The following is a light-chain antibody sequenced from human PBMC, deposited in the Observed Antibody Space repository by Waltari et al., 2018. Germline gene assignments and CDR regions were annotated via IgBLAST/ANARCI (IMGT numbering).Light chain of an antibody. CDR3: HQFGESPDT. Sequence: IVLTQSPGTLSLSPGDGAPLSCRASQNLSSSHLAWYLQKPGQAPRLLMNGASRRATGIPDRFSGSGSGTDFTLTISRLEPEDFAVFYCHQFGESPDTFGQGTRLEIK. CDR1: QNLSSSH. J-gene: IGKJ5*01. CDR2: GAS. V-gene: IGKV3-20*01.